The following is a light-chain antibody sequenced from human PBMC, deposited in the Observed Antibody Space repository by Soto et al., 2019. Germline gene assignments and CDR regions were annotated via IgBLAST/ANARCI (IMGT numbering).Light chain of an antibody. V-gene: IGKV3-20*01. Sequence: EIVLTQSPGTLSLSPGERATLSCRASQSVRSSYLAWYQQKPGQAPRLVIYGASSRATGIPDRFSGSGSGTDFTLTISRLAPEDFAVYYCQQYGSSPYTFGQGTKLEIK. CDR2: GAS. J-gene: IGKJ2*01. CDR3: QQYGSSPYT. CDR1: QSVRSSY.